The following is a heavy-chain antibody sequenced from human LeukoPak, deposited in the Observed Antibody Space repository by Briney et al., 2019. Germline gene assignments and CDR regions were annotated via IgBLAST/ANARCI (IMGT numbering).Heavy chain of an antibody. Sequence: ASVKVSCKASGYTFTSYGISWVRQAPGQGLEWMGWISAYNGNTNYAQKLQGRVTMTTDASTSTAYMELRSLRSDDTAVYYCAREGWSGYYSYGAFDIWGQGTMVTASS. J-gene: IGHJ3*02. CDR2: ISAYNGNT. CDR3: AREGWSGYYSYGAFDI. CDR1: GYTFTSYG. V-gene: IGHV1-18*01. D-gene: IGHD3-3*01.